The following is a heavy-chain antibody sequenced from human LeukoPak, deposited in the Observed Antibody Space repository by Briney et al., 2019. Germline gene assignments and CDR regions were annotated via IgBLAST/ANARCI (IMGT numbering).Heavy chain of an antibody. J-gene: IGHJ3*02. CDR1: GFTFSSYG. CDR3: AREDVAAAGNGDAFDI. CDR2: ISGSGGST. Sequence: GGSLRLSCAASGFTFSSYGMSWVRQAPGKGLEWVSAISGSGGSTYYADSVKGRFTTSRDNSKNTLYLQMNSLRAEDTAVYYCAREDVAAAGNGDAFDIWGQGTMVTVSS. V-gene: IGHV3-23*01. D-gene: IGHD6-13*01.